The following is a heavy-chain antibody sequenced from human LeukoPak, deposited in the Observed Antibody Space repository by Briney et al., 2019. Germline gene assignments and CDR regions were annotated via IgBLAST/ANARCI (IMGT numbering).Heavy chain of an antibody. CDR1: GFTFSTYW. Sequence: PGGSLRLSCAASGFTFSTYWMHWVRQAPGKGLVWVSRINNDGRSTTYADSVKGRFTISRDNTKNTLYLQMNSLRAEDTAIYYCARDFNTWYAFDYWGQGTLVTVSS. J-gene: IGHJ4*02. D-gene: IGHD6-13*01. CDR3: ARDFNTWYAFDY. V-gene: IGHV3-74*01. CDR2: INNDGRST.